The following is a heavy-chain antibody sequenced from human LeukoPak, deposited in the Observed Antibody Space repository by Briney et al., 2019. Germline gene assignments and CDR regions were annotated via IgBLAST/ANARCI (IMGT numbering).Heavy chain of an antibody. CDR3: VGVYDSSGLNYYYYYYMDV. CDR2: IKEDGSKK. Sequence: TGGSLRLSCVVSGFTFSRYWMSWVRQAPGKGLEWVANIKEDGSKKDYVDSVKGRFTISRDNAKNSLYLQMNSLRAEDTAVYYCVGVYDSSGLNYYYYYYMDVWGKGTTVTVSS. J-gene: IGHJ6*03. V-gene: IGHV3-7*03. D-gene: IGHD3-22*01. CDR1: GFTFSRYW.